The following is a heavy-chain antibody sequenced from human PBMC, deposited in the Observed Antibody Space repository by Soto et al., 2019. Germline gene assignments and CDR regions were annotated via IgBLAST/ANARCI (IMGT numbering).Heavy chain of an antibody. CDR3: ARDTVLTGMFDF. CDR1: GGSIGSYH. CDR2: VYYTGTT. Sequence: KPSETLSLTCTVSGGSIGSYHWRWVRQPPGKGLEWIASVYYTGTTNYNPSLGSRVTISIDAPGNRFSMEITSVTAADTAIYYCARDTVLTGMFDFWGQGTLVTVSS. V-gene: IGHV4-59*01. D-gene: IGHD4-17*01. J-gene: IGHJ4*02.